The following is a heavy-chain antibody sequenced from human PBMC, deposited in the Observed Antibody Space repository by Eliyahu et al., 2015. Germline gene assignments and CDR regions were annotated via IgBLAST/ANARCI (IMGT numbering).Heavy chain of an antibody. CDR3: ARVDSSGWNAFDI. J-gene: IGHJ3*02. D-gene: IGHD6-19*01. V-gene: IGHV4-34*02. CDR2: INHSGNT. Sequence: QVQLRQWGAGLLKPSDTLSLTCAVFGGSFSGYYWXWIRQPPGKGLEWIGEINHSGNTNYNPSLKSRVTISVDTSKNQFSLKLSSVTAADTAVYYCARVDSSGWNAFDIWGQGTVVTVSS. CDR1: GGSFSGYY.